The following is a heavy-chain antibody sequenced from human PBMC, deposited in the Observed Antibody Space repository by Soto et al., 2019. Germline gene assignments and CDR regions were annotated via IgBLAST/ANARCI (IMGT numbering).Heavy chain of an antibody. D-gene: IGHD5-18*01. CDR1: GFIFSDRY. V-gene: IGHV3-7*01. CDR2: IKQDGSEK. Sequence: EVQLVESGGGLVQPGGSLRLSCAASGFIFSDRYMDWVRQTPGKGLEWVANIKQDGSEKYYVDSVKGRFTISRDNAKNSLYLQMNSLRAEDTAVYYCARETAMAFDYWGQGTLVTVSS. J-gene: IGHJ4*02. CDR3: ARETAMAFDY.